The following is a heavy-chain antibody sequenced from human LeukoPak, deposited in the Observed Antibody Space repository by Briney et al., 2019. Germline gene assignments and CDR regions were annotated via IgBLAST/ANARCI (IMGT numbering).Heavy chain of an antibody. CDR2: MNPNSLNT. CDR3: ARGTALSGTSDYLDS. CDR1: GYTFTSYC. D-gene: IGHD6-19*01. Sequence: GASVKVSCKASGYTFTSYCIHWVRQTPGQGLEWMGWMNPNSLNTGYAQRFQGRITLTRNTSIGTAYMELRSLRSEDTAVYYCARGTALSGTSDYLDSWGQGTLVTVSS. J-gene: IGHJ4*02. V-gene: IGHV1-8*03.